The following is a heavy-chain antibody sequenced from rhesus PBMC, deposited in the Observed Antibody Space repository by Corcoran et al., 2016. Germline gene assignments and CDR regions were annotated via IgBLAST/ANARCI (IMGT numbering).Heavy chain of an antibody. J-gene: IGHJ2*01. CDR2: IYGSGSST. V-gene: IGHV4-169*02. CDR1: GGSISRRY. D-gene: IGHD3-9*01. CDR3: ASGTENWYFDL. Sequence: LQLQESGPGLVKPSETLSGTCAVSGGSISRRYWRWVRRAPGGGLEWIGYIYGSGSSTNYNPSLKSRVTLSVDTSKNQLSLKLSSVTAADTAVYYCASGTENWYFDLWGPGTPITISS.